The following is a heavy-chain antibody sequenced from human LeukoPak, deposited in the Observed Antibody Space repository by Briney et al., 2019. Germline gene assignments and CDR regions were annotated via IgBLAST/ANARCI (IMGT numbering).Heavy chain of an antibody. V-gene: IGHV4-61*08. Sequence: PSETLSLTCTVSGGSISSGDYYWSWIRQPPGKGLEWIGYIYYSGSTSYNPSLQSRVTISVDTSKNQFSLKLSSVTAADTAVYYCARGYGEWYYFDYWGQGTLVPVSS. CDR1: GGSISSGDYY. CDR3: ARGYGEWYYFDY. D-gene: IGHD4-17*01. J-gene: IGHJ4*02. CDR2: IYYSGST.